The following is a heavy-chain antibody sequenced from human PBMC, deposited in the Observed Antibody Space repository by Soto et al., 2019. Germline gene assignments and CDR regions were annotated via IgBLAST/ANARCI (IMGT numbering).Heavy chain of an antibody. V-gene: IGHV3-23*01. CDR3: AKGGYTSYYDY. CDR2: IRASGDTT. CDR1: GFNFRSYA. Sequence: EVQVLESGGGLVQPGGSLRLSCAASGFNFRSYAMTWVRQAPGKGLEWVSTIRASGDTTFYADSVKGRITISRDNSKNTVYLQMNTLAADDTAVYFCAKGGYTSYYDYWGQGILVTVSS. J-gene: IGHJ4*02. D-gene: IGHD5-18*01.